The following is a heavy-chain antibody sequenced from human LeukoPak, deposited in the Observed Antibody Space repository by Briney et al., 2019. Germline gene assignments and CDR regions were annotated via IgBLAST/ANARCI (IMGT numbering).Heavy chain of an antibody. CDR3: ARDGYGDFTGNGYYYMDV. D-gene: IGHD4-17*01. CDR1: GYTFTGYY. J-gene: IGHJ6*03. CDR2: INPNSGGT. Sequence: ASVKVSCKASGYTFTGYYMHWVRQAPGQGLEWMGWINPNSGGTNYAQKFQGRVTMTRDTSISTAYMELSRLRSDDTAVYYCARDGYGDFTGNGYYYMDVWGKGTTVTISS. V-gene: IGHV1-2*02.